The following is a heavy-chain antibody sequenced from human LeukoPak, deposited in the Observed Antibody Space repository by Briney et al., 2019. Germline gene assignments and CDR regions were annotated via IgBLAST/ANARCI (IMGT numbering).Heavy chain of an antibody. V-gene: IGHV3-21*01. J-gene: IGHJ4*02. CDR1: GFTFSSYS. CDR2: ISSSSSYI. D-gene: IGHD1-14*01. CDR3: ARRPHNGAYWNYFDY. Sequence: GGSLRLSCAASGFTFSSYSMNWVRQAPGKGLEWVSSISSSSSYIYYADSVKGRFTISRDNAKNSLYLQMNSLRAEDTAVYYCARRPHNGAYWNYFDYWGQGTLVTVSS.